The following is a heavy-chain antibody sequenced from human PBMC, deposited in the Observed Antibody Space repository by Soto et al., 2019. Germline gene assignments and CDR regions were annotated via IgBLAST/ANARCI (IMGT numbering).Heavy chain of an antibody. Sequence: GGSLRLSCAASGFTFSSYAMSWVRQAPGKGLEWVSAISGSGGSTYYADSVKGRFTISRDNSKNTLYLQMNSLRAADTAVYYCAKSRGITMIVVVITRDAFDIWGQGTMVTVSS. V-gene: IGHV3-23*01. CDR3: AKSRGITMIVVVITRDAFDI. D-gene: IGHD3-22*01. J-gene: IGHJ3*02. CDR1: GFTFSSYA. CDR2: ISGSGGST.